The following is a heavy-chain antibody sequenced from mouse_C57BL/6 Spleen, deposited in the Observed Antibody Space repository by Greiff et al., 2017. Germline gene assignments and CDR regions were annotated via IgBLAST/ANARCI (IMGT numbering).Heavy chain of an antibody. CDR2: IDPSDSET. Sequence: QVQLQQPGAELVRPGSSVKLSCKASGYTFTSYWMHWVKQRPIQGLEWIGNIDPSDSETHYNQKFKDKATLTVDKSSSTAYMQLSSLTSEDSAFYYCAREGGYMYYFDYWGQGTTLTVSS. V-gene: IGHV1-52*01. CDR3: AREGGYMYYFDY. J-gene: IGHJ2*01. D-gene: IGHD2-14*01. CDR1: GYTFTSYW.